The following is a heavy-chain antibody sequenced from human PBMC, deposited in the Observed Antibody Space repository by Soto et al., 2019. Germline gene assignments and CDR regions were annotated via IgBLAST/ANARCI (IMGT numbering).Heavy chain of an antibody. Sequence: PSETLSLTCAVSGGSISSGGYSWSWIRQPPGKGLEWIGYIYHSGSTYYNPSLKSRVTISVDTSKNQFSLKLSSVTAADTAVYYCASLSVWRTGMQNPFRRLSMDVWGQGTTVTVS. V-gene: IGHV4-30-2*01. D-gene: IGHD7-27*01. J-gene: IGHJ6*02. CDR2: IYHSGST. CDR3: ASLSVWRTGMQNPFRRLSMDV. CDR1: GGSISSGGYS.